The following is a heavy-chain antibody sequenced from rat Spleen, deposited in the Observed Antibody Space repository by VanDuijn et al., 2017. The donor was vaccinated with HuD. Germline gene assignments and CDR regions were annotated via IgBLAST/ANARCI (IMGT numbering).Heavy chain of an antibody. J-gene: IGHJ2*01. D-gene: IGHD1-9*01. V-gene: IGHV5-31*01. CDR3: TVTMGITTSFDY. CDR2: ISYDGSST. CDR1: GFTFNNYW. Sequence: EVQLMESGGGLVQPGRSLKLSCVASGFTFNNYWMTWIRQAPGKGLEWVASISYDGSSTYYRDSVKGRFTISRDNAKSTLYLQMDSLRYEDTATYYCTVTMGITTSFDYWGQGVMVTVSS.